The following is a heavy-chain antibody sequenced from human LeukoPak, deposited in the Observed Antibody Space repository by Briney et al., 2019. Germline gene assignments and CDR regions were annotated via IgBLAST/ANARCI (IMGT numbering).Heavy chain of an antibody. J-gene: IGHJ6*03. V-gene: IGHV1-8*01. Sequence: PGASVKVSCKASGYTFTSYDINWVRHATGQGLEWMGWMNPNSGNTGYAQKFQGRVTMTRNTSISTAYMELSSLRSEDTAVYYCARHPYYYGSGKYYMDVWGKGATVTVSS. D-gene: IGHD3-10*01. CDR2: MNPNSGNT. CDR1: GYTFTSYD. CDR3: ARHPYYYGSGKYYMDV.